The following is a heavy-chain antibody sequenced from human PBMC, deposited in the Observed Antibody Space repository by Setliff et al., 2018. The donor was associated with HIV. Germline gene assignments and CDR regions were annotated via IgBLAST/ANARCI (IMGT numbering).Heavy chain of an antibody. V-gene: IGHV4-4*07. J-gene: IGHJ6*02. Sequence: GSLRLSCAASGFTFSNAWMSWVRQPPGKGLEWIGSIYQSGTTYYNPALKSRVTMSLDASKNQFSLKVTSLTAADTAEYFCARHKVSTTLGRLIYDYFYYGMDIWGQGTTVTVSS. CDR3: ARHKVSTTLGRLIYDYFYYGMDI. CDR1: GFTFSNAW. CDR2: IYQSGTT. D-gene: IGHD3-16*01.